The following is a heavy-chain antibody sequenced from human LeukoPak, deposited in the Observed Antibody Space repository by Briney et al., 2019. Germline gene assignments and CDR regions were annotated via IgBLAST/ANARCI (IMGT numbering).Heavy chain of an antibody. CDR3: ARGHYDSSGYTFDY. D-gene: IGHD3-22*01. Sequence: GRSLRLSCAASGFTFRSYDMHWVRQATGKGLECVSAIGTAGDTYYPGSVKGRFTISRENAKNSLYLQMNSLRAGDTAVYYCARGHYDSSGYTFDYWGQGTLVTVSS. V-gene: IGHV3-13*04. CDR1: GFTFRSYD. CDR2: IGTAGDT. J-gene: IGHJ4*02.